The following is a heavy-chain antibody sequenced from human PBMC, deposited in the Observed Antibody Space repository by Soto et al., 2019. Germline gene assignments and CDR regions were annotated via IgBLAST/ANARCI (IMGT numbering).Heavy chain of an antibody. D-gene: IGHD2-15*01. J-gene: IGHJ4*02. Sequence: QVQLGESGGGLVKPGGSLRLSCAASGFTFTDYYMSWIRQAPGKGLEWVSYITISSSYTNYADSVKGRFTISRDNAKNSLYLQMNSLRAEDTAVYYCARVRGYCSGDSCYGYYFDYWGQGNLVTVSS. CDR1: GFTFTDYY. CDR2: ITISSSYT. CDR3: ARVRGYCSGDSCYGYYFDY. V-gene: IGHV3-11*06.